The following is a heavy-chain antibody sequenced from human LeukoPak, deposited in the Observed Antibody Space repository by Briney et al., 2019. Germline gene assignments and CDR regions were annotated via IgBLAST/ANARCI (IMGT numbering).Heavy chain of an antibody. V-gene: IGHV4-39*07. CDR2: IYDSGST. J-gene: IGHJ5*02. CDR3: ARVGIAFDP. Sequence: SETLSLTCTVSGGSIRSSYYYWGWIRQPPGKGLEWIGSIYDSGSTYYNPSLKSRVTISVDTSKNQFSLKLSSVTAADTTVYYCARVGIAFDPWGQGALVTVSS. D-gene: IGHD6-13*01. CDR1: GGSIRSSYYY.